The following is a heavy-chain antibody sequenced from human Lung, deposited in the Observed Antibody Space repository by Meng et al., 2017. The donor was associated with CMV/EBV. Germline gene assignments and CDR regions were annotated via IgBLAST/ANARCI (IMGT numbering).Heavy chain of an antibody. J-gene: IGHJ4*02. V-gene: IGHV4-31*02. CDR3: ARSYSSGWSRGGTFDY. Sequence: GSISSGGYYGSWIRQHPGKGLEWIGYIYYSGSTYYNPSLKSRVTISVDTSKNQFSLKLSSVTVADTAVYYCARSYSSGWSRGGTFDYWGQGTLVTVSS. D-gene: IGHD6-19*01. CDR2: IYYSGST. CDR1: GSISSGGYY.